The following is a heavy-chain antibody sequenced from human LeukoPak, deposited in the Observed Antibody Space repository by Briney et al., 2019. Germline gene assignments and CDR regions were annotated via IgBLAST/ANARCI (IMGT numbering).Heavy chain of an antibody. V-gene: IGHV4-59*12. CDR2: IYYSGST. Sequence: SETLSLTCTVSGGSISSYYWSWIRQPPGKGLEWIGYIYYSGSTNYNPSLKSRVTISVDTSKNQFSLKLSSVTAADTAVYYCAREYVNYDILTGYYDYWYFDLWGRGTLVTVSS. CDR3: AREYVNYDILTGYYDYWYFDL. J-gene: IGHJ2*01. D-gene: IGHD3-9*01. CDR1: GGSISSYY.